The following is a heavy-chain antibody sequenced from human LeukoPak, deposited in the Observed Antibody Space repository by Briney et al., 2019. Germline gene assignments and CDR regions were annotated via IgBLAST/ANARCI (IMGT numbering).Heavy chain of an antibody. Sequence: PSQTLSLTCTVSGGSISSGSYYWSWIRQPAGKGLEWIGRIYTSGSTNYNPSLKSRVTISVDTSKNQFSLKLSSVTAADTAVYYCARSCGGGSCYGPWGQGTLVTVSS. D-gene: IGHD2-15*01. CDR1: GGSISSGSYY. J-gene: IGHJ5*02. CDR2: IYTSGST. V-gene: IGHV4-61*02. CDR3: ARSCGGGSCYGP.